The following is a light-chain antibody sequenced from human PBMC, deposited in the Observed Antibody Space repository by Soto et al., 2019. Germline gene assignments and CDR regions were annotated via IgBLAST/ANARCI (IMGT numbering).Light chain of an antibody. CDR3: KHLNSCPIA. J-gene: IGKJ5*01. Sequence: EIQLTQAPSFVSCSAGDRGTSTCRASQVISSYLAWYQQKPGRAPKLLIYAASTLQSGVPSRFSGSGSGTEFTLTITSLQPEDFVTYYSKHLNSCPIAFGQGTRLEIK. V-gene: IGKV1-9*01. CDR2: AAS. CDR1: QVISSY.